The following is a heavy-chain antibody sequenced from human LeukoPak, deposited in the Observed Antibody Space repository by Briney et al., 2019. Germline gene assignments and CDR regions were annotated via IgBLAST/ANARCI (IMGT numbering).Heavy chain of an antibody. CDR3: ARSSRAAAETDY. J-gene: IGHJ4*02. Sequence: ASVKVSCKASGYTFTSYYMHWVRQAPGQGLEWMGIINPSGGGTSYAQKFQGRVTMTRDMSTSTVYMELSSLRSEDTAVYYCARSSRAAAETDYWGQGTLVTVSS. V-gene: IGHV1-46*01. CDR2: INPSGGGT. CDR1: GYTFTSYY. D-gene: IGHD6-13*01.